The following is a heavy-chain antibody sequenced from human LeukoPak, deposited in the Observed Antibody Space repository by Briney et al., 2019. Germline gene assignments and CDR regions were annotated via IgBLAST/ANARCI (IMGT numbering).Heavy chain of an antibody. Sequence: ASVKVSCKASGYTFTSYGISWVRQAPGQGLEWMGWISVYNGNTNYAQKLQGRVTMTTDTSTSTAYMELRSLRSDDTAVYYCARCGYIYGSLPYYYMDVWGKGTTVIISS. CDR3: ARCGYIYGSLPYYYMDV. CDR1: GYTFTSYG. CDR2: ISVYNGNT. D-gene: IGHD5-18*01. J-gene: IGHJ6*03. V-gene: IGHV1-18*01.